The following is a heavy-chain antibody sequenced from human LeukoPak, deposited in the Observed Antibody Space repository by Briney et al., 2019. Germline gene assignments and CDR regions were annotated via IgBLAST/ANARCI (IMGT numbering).Heavy chain of an antibody. CDR1: GFTFSSHW. CDR3: ATDRGPNTFDY. J-gene: IGHJ4*02. V-gene: IGHV3-7*01. CDR2: IKEDGSEK. Sequence: PGGSLRLSCAASGFTFSSHWMIWVRQAPGKGLEWVANIKEDGSEKYYVDSVKGRFTVSRDNAKSSLYLQMNSLRADDTAVYYCATDRGPNTFDYWGQGTLVTVSS. D-gene: IGHD2/OR15-2a*01.